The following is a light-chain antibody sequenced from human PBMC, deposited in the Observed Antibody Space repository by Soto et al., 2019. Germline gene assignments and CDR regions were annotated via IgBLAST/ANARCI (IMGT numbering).Light chain of an antibody. V-gene: IGKV3-20*01. Sequence: EIVLTQSPGTLSLSPGERATLSCRASQNVGGRFLAWYQQKPGQAPRLLINFASTRATGIPDRFSGSGSGTDFTLTISRLEPEDFAVYYCQQYGTSPIAFGQGSRLEIK. CDR1: QNVGGRF. CDR2: FAS. CDR3: QQYGTSPIA. J-gene: IGKJ5*01.